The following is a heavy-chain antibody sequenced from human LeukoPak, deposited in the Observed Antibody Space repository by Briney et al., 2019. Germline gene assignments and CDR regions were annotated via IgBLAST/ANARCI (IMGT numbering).Heavy chain of an antibody. CDR1: AYTFTAYY. CDR3: ARGGRTTSCCDDAFDI. CDR2: INPTTGGT. J-gene: IGHJ3*02. Sequence: ASVKVSRKASAYTFTAYYMHFVRQAPGQGLEWMGWINPTTGGTNYAQMFQGRVTMTRDTSISTAYMELSRLTSDDTALYYCARGGRTTSCCDDAFDIWGQGTMVSVSS. V-gene: IGHV1-2*02. D-gene: IGHD2-2*01.